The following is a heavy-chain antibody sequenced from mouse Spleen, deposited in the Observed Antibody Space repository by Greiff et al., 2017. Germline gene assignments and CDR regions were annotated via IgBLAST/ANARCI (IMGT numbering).Heavy chain of an antibody. Sequence: EVKLEESGGGLVKPGGSLKLSCAASGFTFSSYAMSWVRQTPEKRLEWVATISSGGSYTYYPDSVKGRFTISRDNAKNTLYLQMSSLRSEDTAMYYCARNWERSRWYFDVWGAGTTVTVSS. CDR3: ARNWERSRWYFDV. D-gene: IGHD4-1*01. CDR1: GFTFSSYA. V-gene: IGHV5-9-1*01. CDR2: ISSGGSYT. J-gene: IGHJ1*01.